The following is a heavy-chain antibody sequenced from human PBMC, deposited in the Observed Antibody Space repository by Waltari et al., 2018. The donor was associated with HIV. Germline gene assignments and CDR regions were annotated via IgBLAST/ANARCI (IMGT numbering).Heavy chain of an antibody. CDR2: INNEDGQT. Sequence: VPLVQSGAEVKRPGASVRVSCTYSGYTFSADALNWVRQAPGTGHEWMGWINNEDGQTTFAEKFKGRVTRTTDTSKSTAYMELRSLRSDDTAVYFCARGVALVRGVKIRGHMDVWGQGTTVTVSS. V-gene: IGHV1-18*01. J-gene: IGHJ6*02. CDR1: GYTFSADA. CDR3: ARGVALVRGVKIRGHMDV. D-gene: IGHD3-10*01.